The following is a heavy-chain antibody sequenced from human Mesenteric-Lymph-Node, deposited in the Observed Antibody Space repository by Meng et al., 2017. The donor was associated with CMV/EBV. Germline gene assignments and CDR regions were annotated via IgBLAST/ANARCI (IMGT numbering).Heavy chain of an antibody. CDR2: IHPDGIST. V-gene: IGHV3-74*01. J-gene: IGHJ4*02. D-gene: IGHD4-23*01. CDR3: AKADYGGNKPDY. CDR1: GFTFSRSW. Sequence: GGSLRLSCAASGFTFSRSWMHWVRQAPGKGLVWVSRIHPDGISTTYAGSVEGRFSISRDNSKNSLYLQMNSLRTEDTALYYCAKADYGGNKPDYWGQGTLVTVSS.